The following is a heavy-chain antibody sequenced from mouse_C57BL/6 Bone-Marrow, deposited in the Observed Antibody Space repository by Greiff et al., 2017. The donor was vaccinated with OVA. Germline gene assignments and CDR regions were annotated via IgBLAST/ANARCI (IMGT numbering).Heavy chain of an antibody. J-gene: IGHJ2*01. CDR3: ARRSTILFDY. D-gene: IGHD1-1*02. CDR1: GYTFTSYW. Sequence: QVQLQQPGAELVMPGASVKLSCKASGYTFTSYWMHWVKQRPGQGLEWIGEIDPSDSYTNNNQKFKGKSTLTVDKSSSTAYMQLSSLTSEDSAVYYCARRSTILFDYWGQGTTLTVSS. V-gene: IGHV1-69*01. CDR2: IDPSDSYT.